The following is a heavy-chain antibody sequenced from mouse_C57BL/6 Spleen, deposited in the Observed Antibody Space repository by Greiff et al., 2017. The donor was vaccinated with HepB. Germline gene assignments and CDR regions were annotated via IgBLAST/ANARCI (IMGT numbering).Heavy chain of an antibody. D-gene: IGHD2-12*01. V-gene: IGHV1-52*01. CDR3: ARSEGLYYSVDY. Sequence: QVHVKQPGAELVRPGSSVKLSCKASGYTFTSYWMHWVKQRPIQGLEWIGNIDPSDSETHYNQKFKDKATLTVDKSSSTAYMQLSSLTSEDSAVYYCARSEGLYYSVDYWGQGTTLTVSS. CDR1: GYTFTSYW. CDR2: IDPSDSET. J-gene: IGHJ2*01.